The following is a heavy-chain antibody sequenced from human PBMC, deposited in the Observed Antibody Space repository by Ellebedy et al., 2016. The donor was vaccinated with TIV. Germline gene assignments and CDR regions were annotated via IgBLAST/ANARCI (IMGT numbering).Heavy chain of an antibody. CDR1: GFIFGDYW. CDR3: ARDIAARWFYYYYYMDV. CDR2: IKQDGSEK. J-gene: IGHJ6*03. V-gene: IGHV3-7*01. D-gene: IGHD6-6*01. Sequence: GGSLRLXXAASGFIFGDYWMSWVRQAPGKGLEWVANIKQDGSEKYYVDSVKGRFTISRDNAKNSLYLQMNSLRAEDTAVYYCARDIAARWFYYYYYMDVWGKGTTVTVSS.